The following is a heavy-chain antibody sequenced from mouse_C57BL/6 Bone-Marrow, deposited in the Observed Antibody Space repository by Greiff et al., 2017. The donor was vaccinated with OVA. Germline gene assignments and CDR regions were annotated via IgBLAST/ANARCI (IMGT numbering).Heavy chain of an antibody. V-gene: IGHV1-81*01. D-gene: IGHD2-3*01. J-gene: IGHJ1*03. Sequence: VQLQQSGAELARPGASVKLSCKASGYTFTSYGISWVKQRTGQGLEWIGEIYPRSGNTYYNEKFKGKATLTADKSSSTAYMELRSLTSEDSAVYFCARWLLRFWYFDVWGTGTTVTVSS. CDR2: IYPRSGNT. CDR1: GYTFTSYG. CDR3: ARWLLRFWYFDV.